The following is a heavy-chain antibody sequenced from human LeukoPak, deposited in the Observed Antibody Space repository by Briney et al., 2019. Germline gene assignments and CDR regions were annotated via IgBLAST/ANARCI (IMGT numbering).Heavy chain of an antibody. CDR3: ARGGYGHNMDV. Sequence: GGSLRLSCVGSGFMFSNYYMYWVRHAPGKGLVWVSRIKSAGIDTIYADSVKGRFTVSRDNAKNTVYLQMSSLRAEDTAVYYCARGGYGHNMDVWGEGTTVTVSS. V-gene: IGHV3-74*01. CDR1: GFMFSNYY. J-gene: IGHJ6*03. CDR2: IKSAGIDT. D-gene: IGHD3-10*01.